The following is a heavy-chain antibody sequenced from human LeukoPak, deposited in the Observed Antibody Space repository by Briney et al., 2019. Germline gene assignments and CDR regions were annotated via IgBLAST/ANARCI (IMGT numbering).Heavy chain of an antibody. CDR3: AKAPGQERLSYYYYGMDV. J-gene: IGHJ6*02. V-gene: IGHV1-69*13. CDR1: GGTFSSYA. CDR2: IIPIFGTA. D-gene: IGHD1-26*01. Sequence: ASVKVSCKASGGTFSSYAISWVRQAPGQGLEWMGGIIPIFGTANYAQKFQGRVAITADESTSTAYMELSSLRSEDTAVYYCAKAPGQERLSYYYYGMDVWGQGTTVTVSS.